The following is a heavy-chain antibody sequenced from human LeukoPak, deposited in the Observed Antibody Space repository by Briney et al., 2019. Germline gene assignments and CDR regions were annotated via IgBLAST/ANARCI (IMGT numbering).Heavy chain of an antibody. D-gene: IGHD3-22*01. J-gene: IGHJ4*02. CDR2: IKQDGSEK. CDR1: GFTFSSYW. Sequence: PGGSLRLSCAASGFTFSSYWMSWVRQAPGKGLEWVANIKQDGSEKYYVDSVKGRFTISRDNAKNSLYLQMNSLRAEDTAVYYCVRDLGFWEYYDSSCYFDYWGQGTLVTVSS. V-gene: IGHV3-7*01. CDR3: VRDLGFWEYYDSSCYFDY.